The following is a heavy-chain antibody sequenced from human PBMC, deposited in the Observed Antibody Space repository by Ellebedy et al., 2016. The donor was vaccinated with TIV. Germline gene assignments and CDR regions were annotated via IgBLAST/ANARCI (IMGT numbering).Heavy chain of an antibody. Sequence: ASVKVSXKTSRYTFTSYDINWVRQATGQGLEWMGWMNPNTGNAGYAQKFQGRVTMTRNTSTRTAYMELSSLSSEDTAVYYCARWFSSIRYDAFDIWGQGTMVTVSS. V-gene: IGHV1-8*01. CDR1: RYTFTSYD. CDR2: MNPNTGNA. CDR3: ARWFSSIRYDAFDI. J-gene: IGHJ3*02. D-gene: IGHD6-13*01.